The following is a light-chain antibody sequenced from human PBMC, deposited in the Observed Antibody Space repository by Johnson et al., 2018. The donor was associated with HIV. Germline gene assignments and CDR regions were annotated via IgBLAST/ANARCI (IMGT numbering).Light chain of an antibody. V-gene: IGLV1-51*01. CDR2: DNN. CDR1: SFNIGNNY. CDR3: GTWDNSLNASYV. Sequence: QSVLKQPPSVSAAPGQKVTISCSGSSFNIGNNYVSWYQQVPGTAPNLLIYDNNKRPSGIPDRFSGSKSGTSATLGITGLQTGDEADYYCGTWDNSLNASYVFGSGTSVTVL. J-gene: IGLJ1*01.